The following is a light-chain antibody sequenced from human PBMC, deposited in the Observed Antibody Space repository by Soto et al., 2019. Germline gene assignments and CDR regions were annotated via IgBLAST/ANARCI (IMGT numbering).Light chain of an antibody. V-gene: IGKV1-5*01. J-gene: IGKJ5*01. CDR3: QQLNAYPLT. CDR2: DAS. Sequence: DIQITQSPSTLSAYVGDTVTVTCRASQSVSGWLAWYQQKPGEAPKLLIYDASALQRGVPSRFRGSGSGTEFTLTISNLQPEDFSTYYCQQLNAYPLTFGQGTRLEIK. CDR1: QSVSGW.